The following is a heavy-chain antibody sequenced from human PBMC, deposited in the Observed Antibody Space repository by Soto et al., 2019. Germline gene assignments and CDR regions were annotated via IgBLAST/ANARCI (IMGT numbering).Heavy chain of an antibody. Sequence: QVQLQESGPGLLKPSETLSLTCTVSGGSISSYFYIWVRQPPGKGLEWIGSVYYTGTTDYNPSLKSRVTILVDTSKTQFSLNLRSVTAADTAVYYCARDLAAVPRAFDYWGRGTLVTVSS. CDR2: VYYTGTT. CDR3: ARDLAAVPRAFDY. CDR1: GGSISSYF. D-gene: IGHD6-13*01. V-gene: IGHV4-59*01. J-gene: IGHJ4*02.